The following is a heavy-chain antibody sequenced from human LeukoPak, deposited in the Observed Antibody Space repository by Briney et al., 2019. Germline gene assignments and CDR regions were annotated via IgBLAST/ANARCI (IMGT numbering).Heavy chain of an antibody. D-gene: IGHD6-19*01. CDR1: GFSLSTSGVG. J-gene: IGHJ4*02. CDR3: AHRRGYSSGWPFDY. V-gene: IGHV2-5*02. CDR2: IYWDDDK. Sequence: SGPTLVKPTQTLTLTCTFSGFSLSTSGVGVGRIRQPPGKALEWLALIYWDDDKRYSPSLKSRLTITKDTSKNQVVLTMTNMDPVDTATYYCAHRRGYSSGWPFDYWGQGTLVTVSS.